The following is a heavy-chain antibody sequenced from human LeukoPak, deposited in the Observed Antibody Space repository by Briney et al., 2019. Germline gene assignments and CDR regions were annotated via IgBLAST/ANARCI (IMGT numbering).Heavy chain of an antibody. D-gene: IGHD3-10*01. CDR3: AYWVIMVRGVISDAFDV. CDR1: GFSLSTYGVG. Sequence: SGPTLVKPTPPLTLTCTFPGFSLSTYGVGVGWIRQPPGKALEWLAPLYWDDDKRYSPSLNSRLTITNASYKNKVVLTMTMMDPMDTGTDYCAYWVIMVRGVISDAFDVWGQGTMVTVSS. V-gene: IGHV2-5*02. J-gene: IGHJ3*01. CDR2: LYWDDDK.